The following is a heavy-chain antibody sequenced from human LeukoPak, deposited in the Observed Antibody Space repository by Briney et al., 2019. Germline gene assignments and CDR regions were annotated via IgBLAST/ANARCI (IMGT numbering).Heavy chain of an antibody. CDR2: INPNSGGT. CDR3: AREIVAASVNWFDP. CDR1: GYTFTGYY. J-gene: IGHJ5*02. Sequence: GASVKVSCKASGYTFTGYYMHWVRQAAGQGLEWMGWINPNSGGTNYAQKFQGRVTMTRDTSISTAYMELSRLRSDDTAVYYCAREIVAASVNWFDPWGQGTLVTVSS. V-gene: IGHV1-2*02. D-gene: IGHD6-13*01.